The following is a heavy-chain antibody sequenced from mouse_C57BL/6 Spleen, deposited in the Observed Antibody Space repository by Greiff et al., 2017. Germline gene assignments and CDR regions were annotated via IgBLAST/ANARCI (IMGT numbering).Heavy chain of an antibody. CDR1: GFTFTDYY. J-gene: IGHJ1*03. CDR3: AREGGDFDV. Sequence: EVQLVESGGGLVQPGGSLSLSCAASGFTFTDYYMSWVRQPPGKALEWLGFIRNKANGYTTEYSASVKGRFTISRDNSQSILYLQMNALRAEDSATYYCAREGGDFDVWGTGTTVTVSS. CDR2: IRNKANGYTT. V-gene: IGHV7-3*01.